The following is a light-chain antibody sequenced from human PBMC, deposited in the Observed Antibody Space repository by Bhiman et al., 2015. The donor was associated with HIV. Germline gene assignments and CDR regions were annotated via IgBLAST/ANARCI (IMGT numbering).Light chain of an antibody. V-gene: IGLV2-14*03. CDR3: TSYTATDFYV. CDR1: TSDVGGYNY. J-gene: IGLJ1*01. Sequence: QSALTQPASVSGSPGQSITISCTGTTSDVGGYNYVSWYQQHPGKGPKLMIYDVSQRPSGISHRFSGSKSGNTASLTISGLQAEDEADYYCTSYTATDFYVFGSATKVTVV. CDR2: DVS.